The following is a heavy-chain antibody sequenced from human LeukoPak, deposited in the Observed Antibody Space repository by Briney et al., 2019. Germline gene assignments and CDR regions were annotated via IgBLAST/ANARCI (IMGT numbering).Heavy chain of an antibody. CDR3: AKARYYRDSGGYTFDH. CDR2: ISGSGGST. V-gene: IGHV3-23*01. J-gene: IGHJ4*02. Sequence: GGSLRLSCAASGFTFSSYSMTWVRQAPGKGLEWVSGISGSGGSTYYADSVKGRFTISRDNSKNTLFLQMNSLRAEDTAVYYCAKARYYRDSGGYTFDHWGQGTLVTVSS. D-gene: IGHD3-22*01. CDR1: GFTFSSYS.